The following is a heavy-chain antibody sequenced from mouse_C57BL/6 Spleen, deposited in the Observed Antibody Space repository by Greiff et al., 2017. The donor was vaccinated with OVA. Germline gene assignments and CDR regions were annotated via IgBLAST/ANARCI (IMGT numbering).Heavy chain of an antibody. D-gene: IGHD1-1*01. J-gene: IGHJ3*01. CDR1: GFTFSDYG. CDR2: ISSGSSTI. V-gene: IGHV5-17*01. Sequence: EVKLVESGGGLVKPGGSLKLSCAASGFTFSDYGMHWVRQAPEKGLEWVAYISSGSSTIYYADTVKGRFTISSDNAKNTLFLQMTSLRSEDTAMYYCARSGSRAWFAYWGQGTLVTVAA. CDR3: ARSGSRAWFAY.